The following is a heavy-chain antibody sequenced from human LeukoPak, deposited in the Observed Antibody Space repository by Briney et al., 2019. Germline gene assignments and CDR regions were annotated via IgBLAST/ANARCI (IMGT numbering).Heavy chain of an antibody. Sequence: GESLKISCKGSGYSFTSYWIGWVRQMPGKGLEWMGIIYPGDSDTRYSPSFQGQVTISADKSISTAYPQWSSLKASDTAMYYCARRCSGGSCYNYGMDVWGQGTTVTVSS. J-gene: IGHJ6*02. CDR3: ARRCSGGSCYNYGMDV. V-gene: IGHV5-51*01. CDR2: IYPGDSDT. CDR1: GYSFTSYW. D-gene: IGHD2-15*01.